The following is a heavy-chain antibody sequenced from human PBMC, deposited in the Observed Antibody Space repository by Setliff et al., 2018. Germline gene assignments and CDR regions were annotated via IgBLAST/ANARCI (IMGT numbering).Heavy chain of an antibody. J-gene: IGHJ3*02. V-gene: IGHV1-18*01. D-gene: IGHD2-15*01. CDR1: GYNFITLG. CDR3: ARDRRNIVVAVVNAAFDI. Sequence: GASVKVSCKTSGYNFITLGISWVRQAPGQGLEWMGWISAYNGDTNYAQNLQGRVTMTTDTSTSTAYMELRSLRSDDTAVYYCARDRRNIVVAVVNAAFDIWGQGTMVTVSS. CDR2: ISAYNGDT.